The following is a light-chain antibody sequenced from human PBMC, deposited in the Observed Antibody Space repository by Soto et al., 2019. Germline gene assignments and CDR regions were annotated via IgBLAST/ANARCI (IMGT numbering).Light chain of an antibody. J-gene: IGLJ3*02. Sequence: QSALTQPASVSGSPGQSVTISCTGISRDVGAYNFVSWYQQHPGRAPKLIVYDITDRPSGVSDRFSGSKSGTSASLAISGLQSEDEADYYCESWDDTLKGHVFGGGTKLTVL. CDR1: SRDVGAYNF. CDR2: DIT. CDR3: ESWDDTLKGHV. V-gene: IGLV2-14*03.